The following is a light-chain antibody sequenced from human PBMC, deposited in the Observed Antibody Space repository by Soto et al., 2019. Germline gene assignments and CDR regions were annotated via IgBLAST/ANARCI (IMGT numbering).Light chain of an antibody. V-gene: IGKV1-33*01. CDR2: DAS. CDR1: QDISNS. J-gene: IGKJ3*01. CDR3: QQYDDLPLT. Sequence: DLQMTQSPSALSAFVGDRVSITCQASQDISNSLNWYQQKPGKAPKLLIDDASNLKTGVTPRFSGSGSGTDFTFTISSLQAEDIATYYCQQYDDLPLTFGPGTKVDVK.